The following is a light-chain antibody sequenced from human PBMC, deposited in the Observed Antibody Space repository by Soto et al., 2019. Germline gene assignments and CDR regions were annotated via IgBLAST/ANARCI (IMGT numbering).Light chain of an antibody. CDR2: WAS. V-gene: IGKV4-1*01. CDR1: QTVLYSSNNRNY. CDR3: QQYFSLPWA. J-gene: IGKJ1*01. Sequence: DIVMTQSPDSLAVSLGERATINCKSSQTVLYSSNNRNYLAWYQHKPGQPPKLLISWASTRESGVPDRFSGSGSETDFALTISSLQAEDVAVYYCQQYFSLPWAFGQGTMVEIK.